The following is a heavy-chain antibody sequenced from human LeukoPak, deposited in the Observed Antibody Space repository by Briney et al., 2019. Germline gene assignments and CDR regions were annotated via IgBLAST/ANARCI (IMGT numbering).Heavy chain of an antibody. CDR2: IYYSGST. V-gene: IGHV4-59*01. D-gene: IGHD3-10*01. CDR3: ARDGSGSYYKPSNDAFDI. J-gene: IGHJ3*02. Sequence: SETLSLTCTVSGGSISSYYWGWIRQPPGKGLEWIGYIYYSGSTNYNPSLKSRVTISVDTSKNQFSLKLSSVTAADTAVYYCARDGSGSYYKPSNDAFDIWGQGTMVTVSS. CDR1: GGSISSYY.